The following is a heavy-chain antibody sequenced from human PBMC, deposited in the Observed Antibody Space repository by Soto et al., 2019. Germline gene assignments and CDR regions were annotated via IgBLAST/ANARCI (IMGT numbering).Heavy chain of an antibody. Sequence: PSETLCLTCAVSGGSIRSGGYSWSWIRQPPGKGLEWIGYIYHSGSTYYNPSLKSRVTISVDRSKNQFSLKLSSVTAADTAVYYCARGIVSGIAAAGTFYFDYWGQGTLVTLSS. CDR1: GGSIRSGGYS. CDR3: ARGIVSGIAAAGTFYFDY. V-gene: IGHV4-30-2*01. CDR2: IYHSGST. D-gene: IGHD6-13*01. J-gene: IGHJ4*02.